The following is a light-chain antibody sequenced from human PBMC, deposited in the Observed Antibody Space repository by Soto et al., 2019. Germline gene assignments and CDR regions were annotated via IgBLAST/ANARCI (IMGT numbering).Light chain of an antibody. CDR1: SSNIGAIYD. Sequence: QSALTQPPSVSGAPGQRVTISCTGSSSNIGAIYDVHWYRQLPGTVPKLLIYGNSNRPSGVPDRFSGSKSGTSASLAITGLQAEDEADYYCQSYDSRLSGIVVFGGGTKVTVL. V-gene: IGLV1-40*01. CDR3: QSYDSRLSGIVV. CDR2: GNS. J-gene: IGLJ2*01.